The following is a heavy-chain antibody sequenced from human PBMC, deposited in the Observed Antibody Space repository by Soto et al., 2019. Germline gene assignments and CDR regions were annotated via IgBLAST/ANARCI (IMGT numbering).Heavy chain of an antibody. CDR2: ISAYNGNT. D-gene: IGHD6-13*01. J-gene: IGHJ4*02. V-gene: IGHV1-18*01. CDR3: ARDLAAGTCDY. CDR1: GYTFNSYA. Sequence: QVXLVQXGAEVKXPGXSVKVSCKASGYTFNSYAISWVRQAPGQGLEWMGWISAYNGNTNYAQMLQGRVTMTTDTSTSTAYMELRSLRSDDTAVYYCARDLAAGTCDYWGQGTLVTVSS.